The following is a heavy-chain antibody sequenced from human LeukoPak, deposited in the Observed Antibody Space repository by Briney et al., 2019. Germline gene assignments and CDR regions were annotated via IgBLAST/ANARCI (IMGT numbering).Heavy chain of an antibody. Sequence: PGGSLRLSCVASGFSFSSYSMNWVRQAPGKGLEWISYIGTSTTTIHYGDSVKSRYTISRDNAKNSLYLQMNNLRVEDTAVYYCARDRAYSFDIWGQGTMITVSS. CDR1: GFSFSSYS. V-gene: IGHV3-48*01. D-gene: IGHD2-21*01. CDR2: IGTSTTTI. J-gene: IGHJ3*02. CDR3: ARDRAYSFDI.